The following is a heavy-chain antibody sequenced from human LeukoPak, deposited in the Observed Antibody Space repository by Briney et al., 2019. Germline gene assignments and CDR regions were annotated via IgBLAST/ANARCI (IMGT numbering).Heavy chain of an antibody. V-gene: IGHV4-30-4*08. CDR1: GGSISSGDYY. Sequence: PSQTLSLTCTVSGGSISSGDYYWSWIRQPTGKGLEWIGYIYYSGSTYYNPSLKSRFTISVDTSKNQFSLKLSSVTAADTAVYYCARVGYDFWSGYYGNNFDYWGQGTLVTVPS. J-gene: IGHJ4*02. CDR3: ARVGYDFWSGYYGNNFDY. D-gene: IGHD3-3*01. CDR2: IYYSGST.